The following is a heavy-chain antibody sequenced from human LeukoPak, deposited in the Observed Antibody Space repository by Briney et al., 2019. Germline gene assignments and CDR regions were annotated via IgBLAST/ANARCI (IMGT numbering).Heavy chain of an antibody. V-gene: IGHV1-69*13. J-gene: IGHJ5*02. D-gene: IGHD5-18*01. Sequence: ASVKVSCKASGGTFNNYAINWVRQAPGQGLEWMGGIIPIFGSSNYAQKFQGRVTITADESTTTAYMELSSLRSEDTAVYYCARVTHTELSTWFDPWGQGTLVTVTS. CDR2: IIPIFGSS. CDR3: ARVTHTELSTWFDP. CDR1: GGTFNNYA.